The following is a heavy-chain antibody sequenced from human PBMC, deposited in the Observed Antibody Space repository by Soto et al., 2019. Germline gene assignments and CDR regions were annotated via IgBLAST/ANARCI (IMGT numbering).Heavy chain of an antibody. CDR1: GYSFWCHW. D-gene: IGHD3-10*02. J-gene: IGHJ4*02. CDR2: VYPDDSQT. Sequence: GESLKISCSGSGYSFWCHWIVWVRQVPGKGLEWMGIVYPDDSQTRYSPSFQGQVTISADKSINTAYLQWSSLKASDTAMYYCARLNAPRQPDVPNFDYCGQRTLVTVS. CDR3: ARLNAPRQPDVPNFDY. V-gene: IGHV5-51*01.